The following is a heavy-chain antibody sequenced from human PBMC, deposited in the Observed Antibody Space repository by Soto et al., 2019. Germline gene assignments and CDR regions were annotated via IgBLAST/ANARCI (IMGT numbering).Heavy chain of an antibody. CDR1: GFSLSTSGVG. CDR3: AHSGPGYCSGGSCYLHYYYMDV. CDR2: IYWDDDK. V-gene: IGHV2-5*02. D-gene: IGHD2-15*01. J-gene: IGHJ6*03. Sequence: QITLKESGPTLVKPTQPLTLTCTFSGFSLSTSGVGVGWIRQPPGKALEWLALIYWDDDKRYSPSLKSRLTITKDTSKNQVVLTMTNMDPVDTGSYYWAHSGPGYCSGGSCYLHYYYMDVWGKGTTVTVSS.